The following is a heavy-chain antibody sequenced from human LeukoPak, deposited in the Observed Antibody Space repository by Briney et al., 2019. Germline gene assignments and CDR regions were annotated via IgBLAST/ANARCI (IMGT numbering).Heavy chain of an antibody. V-gene: IGHV4-59*11. CDR2: VLDNVRT. CDR1: GGSISSHY. J-gene: IGHJ4*02. D-gene: IGHD5-18*01. Sequence: SETLSLTCTVSGGSISSHYWSWVRQPPGKGLEWIGYVLDNVRTKDNPSLNSRFTLSADTSKNQFSLRLTSVTAADTAVYYCATIKRGNIFGFFDFWGQGTLVTVSS. CDR3: ATIKRGNIFGFFDF.